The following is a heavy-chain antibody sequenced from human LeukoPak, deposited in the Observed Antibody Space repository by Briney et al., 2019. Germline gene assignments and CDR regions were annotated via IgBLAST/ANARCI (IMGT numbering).Heavy chain of an antibody. CDR1: GGSISSYY. J-gene: IGHJ4*02. D-gene: IGHD1-1*01. CDR3: ARPSGGTPFTRFDN. Sequence: PSETLSLTCTVSGGSISSYYWSWIRQPPGKGLEWIGYIYYSGSTNYNPSLKSRVTISVDTSKNQLSLSLTSVTAADTAVYYCARPSGGTPFTRFDNWGQGTLVTVSS. V-gene: IGHV4-59*12. CDR2: IYYSGST.